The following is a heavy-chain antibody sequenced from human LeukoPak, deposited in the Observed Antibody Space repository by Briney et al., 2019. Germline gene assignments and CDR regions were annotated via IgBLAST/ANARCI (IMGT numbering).Heavy chain of an antibody. D-gene: IGHD6-13*01. CDR3: TREPYSSSPTDYFDY. V-gene: IGHV1-69*13. CDR2: IIPIFGTA. CDR1: GGTFSSYA. Sequence: ASVKVSCKASGGTFSSYAISWVRQAPGQGLEWMGGIIPIFGTANYAQKFQGRVTITADESTSTACMELSSLRSEDTAVYYCTREPYSSSPTDYFDYWGQGTLVTVSS. J-gene: IGHJ4*02.